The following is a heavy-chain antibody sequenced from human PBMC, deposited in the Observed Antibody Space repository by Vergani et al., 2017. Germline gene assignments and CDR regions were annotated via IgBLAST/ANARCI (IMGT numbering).Heavy chain of an antibody. Sequence: QVQLVQSGAEVKKPGASVKVSCKASGYTFTGYYMHWVRQAPGQGLEWMGWINPNSGGTNYAQKFQGRVTMTRDTSISTAYTELSRLRSDDTAVYYCARDPLFDIVVVPAANGGCYWGQGTLVTVSS. CDR2: INPNSGGT. J-gene: IGHJ4*02. CDR3: ARDPLFDIVVVPAANGGCY. V-gene: IGHV1-2*02. CDR1: GYTFTGYY. D-gene: IGHD2-2*01.